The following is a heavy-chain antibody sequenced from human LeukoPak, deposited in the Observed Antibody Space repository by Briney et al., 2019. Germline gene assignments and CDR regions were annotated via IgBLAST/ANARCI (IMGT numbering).Heavy chain of an antibody. CDR1: GSTFTDYY. V-gene: IGHV1-18*04. J-gene: IGHJ4*02. D-gene: IGHD4-17*01. Sequence: GASVKVSCKASGSTFTDYYMHWVRQAPGQGLEWMGWISAYNGNTDYAQKLQGRVTMTTDTSTSTAYMELRSLRSDDTAVYYCARVTQTDYDFDYWGQGTLVTVSS. CDR3: ARVTQTDYDFDY. CDR2: ISAYNGNT.